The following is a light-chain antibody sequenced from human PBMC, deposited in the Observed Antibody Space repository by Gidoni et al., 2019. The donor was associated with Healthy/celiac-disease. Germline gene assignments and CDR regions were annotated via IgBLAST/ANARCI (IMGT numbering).Light chain of an antibody. CDR3: HQYNNLSPT. CDR1: QSVSRN. J-gene: IGKJ1*01. CDR2: GAS. Sequence: IVMTQSPATLSVSPGERATLSGRASQSVSRNVACYQQKPGQAPRLHIYGASTRATGIPARFSGSGSGTEFTLTISSLQSEDFAVYYCHQYNNLSPTFXXXTKVEIK. V-gene: IGKV3-15*01.